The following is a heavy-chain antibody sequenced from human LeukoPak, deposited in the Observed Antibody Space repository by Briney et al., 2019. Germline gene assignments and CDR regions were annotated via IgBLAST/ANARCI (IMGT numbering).Heavy chain of an antibody. V-gene: IGHV3-53*01. CDR1: GFSVSNKY. Sequence: GGSLRLSCAASGFSVSNKYMSWVRQAPGKGLEWVSVIYTGGDTYYADSVRGRFTISRDNSKNTVNLQMNSLRAEDTDLYYCAGGQMFTSGGFDDWGQGTLVTVSS. CDR3: AGGQMFTSGGFDD. CDR2: IYTGGDT. J-gene: IGHJ4*02. D-gene: IGHD6-19*01.